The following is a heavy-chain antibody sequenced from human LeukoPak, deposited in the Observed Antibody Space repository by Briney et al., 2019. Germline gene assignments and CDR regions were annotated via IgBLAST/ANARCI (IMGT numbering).Heavy chain of an antibody. V-gene: IGHV3-7*04. CDR2: LNEDGSDK. J-gene: IGHJ4*02. CDR1: GFTFSRYW. Sequence: GGSLRLSCAASGFTFSRYWMTWVRRAPGKGLEWVADLNEDGSDKYYVDPVNVRFTISRDNAQNSLYLQMNNLRAEETAVYYCARGGSWDVDFWGQGSLVTVSS. D-gene: IGHD6-13*01. CDR3: ARGGSWDVDF.